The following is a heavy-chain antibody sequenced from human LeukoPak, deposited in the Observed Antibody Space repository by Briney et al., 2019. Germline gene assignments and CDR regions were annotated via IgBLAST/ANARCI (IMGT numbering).Heavy chain of an antibody. J-gene: IGHJ4*02. CDR2: INHSGST. CDR1: GGSFSGYY. Sequence: SETLSLTCAVYGGSFSGYYWSWIRQPPGKGLEWIGEINHSGSTNYNPSLKSRVTISVDTSKNQFSLKLSSVTAADTAVYYCARDGEEGGIFGSGFFDYWGQGTLVTVSS. D-gene: IGHD3-3*01. V-gene: IGHV4-34*01. CDR3: ARDGEEGGIFGSGFFDY.